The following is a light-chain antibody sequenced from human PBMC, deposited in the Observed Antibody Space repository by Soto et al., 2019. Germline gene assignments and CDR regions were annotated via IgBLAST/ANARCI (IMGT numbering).Light chain of an antibody. J-gene: IGKJ1*01. V-gene: IGKV1-5*03. CDR3: QQYTSYSWT. CDR2: KAS. CDR1: QSLNNW. Sequence: DIQMTQFPSTLSASVGDRVTITCRASQSLNNWLAWYQQKPGNAPKLLIYKASNLESGVPSRFSGSGSGTEFTLTISSLQPDDLATYYCQQYTSYSWTFGQGTKVEIK.